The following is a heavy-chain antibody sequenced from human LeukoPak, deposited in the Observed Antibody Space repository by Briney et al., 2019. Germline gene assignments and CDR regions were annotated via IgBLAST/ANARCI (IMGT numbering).Heavy chain of an antibody. V-gene: IGHV4-39*01. J-gene: IGHJ4*02. CDR2: INYSGST. D-gene: IGHD3-10*01. Sequence: SETLSLTCTVSGGSVSSTTYYWSWIRQPPGKGLEWIASINYSGSTYYNPSLKSRVTISVDTSENQFSLKLSSVTAADTAVYYCARYVVYGSGKYYFDYWGQGTLVTVSS. CDR1: GGSVSSTTYY. CDR3: ARYVVYGSGKYYFDY.